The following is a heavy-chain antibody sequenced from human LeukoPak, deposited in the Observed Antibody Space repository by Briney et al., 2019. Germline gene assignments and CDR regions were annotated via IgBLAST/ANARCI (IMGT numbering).Heavy chain of an antibody. CDR3: ARHPAPRDYYGSGNLIRRTRGTFYFDY. D-gene: IGHD3-10*01. J-gene: IGHJ4*02. V-gene: IGHV1-2*02. Sequence: ASVKVSCKASGYTFTGYYMHWVRQAPGQGLEWMGWINPNSGGTNYAQKFQGRVTMTRDTSKNQFSLKLSSVTAADTAVYYCARHPAPRDYYGSGNLIRRTRGTFYFDYWGQGTLVTVSS. CDR2: INPNSGGT. CDR1: GYTFTGYY.